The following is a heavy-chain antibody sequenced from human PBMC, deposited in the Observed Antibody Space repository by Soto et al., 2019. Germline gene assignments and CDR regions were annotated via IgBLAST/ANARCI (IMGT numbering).Heavy chain of an antibody. CDR1: GYTFSSYG. J-gene: IGHJ4*02. Sequence: QVQLVQSGAEVKKPGASVKVSCKASGYTFSSYGMHWVRQAPGKGLEWVAVISYDGSNKYYADSVKGRFTISRDNSKNTLYLQMNSLRAEDTAVYYCAKDYSSSWSRFDYWGQGTLVTVSS. V-gene: IGHV3-30*18. CDR3: AKDYSSSWSRFDY. CDR2: ISYDGSNK. D-gene: IGHD6-13*01.